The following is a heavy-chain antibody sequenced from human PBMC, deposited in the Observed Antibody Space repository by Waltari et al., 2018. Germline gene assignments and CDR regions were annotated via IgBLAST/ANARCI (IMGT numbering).Heavy chain of an antibody. J-gene: IGHJ4*02. CDR1: GFMFSRYW. Sequence: SLRLSCGASGFMFSRYWMSWVRQTPGKGLEWVANINYDGSQKYYVDSVKGRFTISRDNAKNSVYLQMNSLRVEDTAVYYCAKSRGFEYWGQGTLITVSS. V-gene: IGHV3-7*01. CDR2: INYDGSQK. CDR3: AKSRGFEY. D-gene: IGHD2-2*01.